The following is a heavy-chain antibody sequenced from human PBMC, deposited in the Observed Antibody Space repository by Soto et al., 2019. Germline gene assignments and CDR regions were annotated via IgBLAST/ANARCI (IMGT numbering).Heavy chain of an antibody. Sequence: PSQTLSLTCAISGDSVSSNRAAWNWIRQSPSRGLEWLGRTYYRSKWYNDYAVSVKSRITINPDTSKNQFSLQLNSVTPEDPAVYYCARDRVGGELGYYYYGMDVWGHGTTVTPSS. CDR2: TYYRSKWYN. CDR3: ARDRVGGELGYYYYGMDV. D-gene: IGHD1-26*01. CDR1: GDSVSSNRAA. J-gene: IGHJ6*02. V-gene: IGHV6-1*01.